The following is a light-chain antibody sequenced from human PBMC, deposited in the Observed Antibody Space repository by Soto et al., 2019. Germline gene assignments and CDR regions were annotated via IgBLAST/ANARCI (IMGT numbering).Light chain of an antibody. CDR2: DVT. CDR1: SSDIGGYDY. Sequence: QSALTQPASVSGSPGQSITISCTGTSSDIGGYDYVSWYQQYPGKVPKLMIYDVTNRASGVPSRFSASKSGDTASLTISGLQAEDEADYYCSSYTSTSTLVVFCGGTKLTVL. J-gene: IGLJ2*01. V-gene: IGLV2-14*01. CDR3: SSYTSTSTLVV.